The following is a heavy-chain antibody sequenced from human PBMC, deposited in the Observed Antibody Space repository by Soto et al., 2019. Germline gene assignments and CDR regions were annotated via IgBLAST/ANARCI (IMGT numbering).Heavy chain of an antibody. V-gene: IGHV3-23*01. CDR2: ISGSGGST. CDR3: AKGYSSGWESFGDY. Sequence: GGSLRLSCAASGFTFSSYAMSWVRQAPGKGLEWVSAISGSGGSTYYADSVKGRFTISRDNSKNTLYLQMNSLRAEDTAVYYCAKGYSSGWESFGDYWGQGTLVTVSS. CDR1: GFTFSSYA. J-gene: IGHJ4*02. D-gene: IGHD6-19*01.